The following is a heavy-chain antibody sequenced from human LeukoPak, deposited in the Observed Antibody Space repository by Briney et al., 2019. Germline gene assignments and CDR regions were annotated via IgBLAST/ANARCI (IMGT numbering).Heavy chain of an antibody. CDR3: ARDLGVFDY. CDR2: ISSSSTI. J-gene: IGHJ4*02. CDR1: GFTFSSYS. D-gene: IGHD6-6*01. V-gene: IGHV3-48*02. Sequence: GGSLRLSCAASGFTFSSYSMNWVRQAPGKGLEWVSYISSSSTIYYADSVKGRFTISRDNAKNSLYLQMNSLRDEDTAVYYCARDLGVFDYWGQGTLVTVSS.